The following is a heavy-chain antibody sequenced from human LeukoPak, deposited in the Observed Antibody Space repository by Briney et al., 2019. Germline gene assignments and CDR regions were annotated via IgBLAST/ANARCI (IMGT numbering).Heavy chain of an antibody. V-gene: IGHV1-18*01. J-gene: IGHJ4*02. CDR2: ISAYNGNT. CDR3: ARAGAYYGSGSYSN. CDR1: GYTFTSYG. D-gene: IGHD3-10*01. Sequence: GASVKVSCKASGYTFTSYGISWVRQAPGQGLEWMGWISAYNGNTNYAQKLQGRVTMNTDTSTSTAYMELRSLRSDDTAVYYCARAGAYYGSGSYSNWGQGTLVTVSS.